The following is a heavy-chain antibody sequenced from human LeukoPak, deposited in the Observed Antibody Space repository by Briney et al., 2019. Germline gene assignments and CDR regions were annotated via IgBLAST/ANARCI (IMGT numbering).Heavy chain of an antibody. CDR3: ARARDGYSNFFDY. D-gene: IGHD5-24*01. V-gene: IGHV4-61*02. CDR1: GGSISSSSYY. J-gene: IGHJ4*02. CDR2: IYTSGTT. Sequence: PSETLSLTCTVSGGSISSSSYYWGWIRQPAGKGLEWIGRIYTSGTTNYNRSLKSRVTISVDTSKNQFSLELSSVTAADTAVYFCARARDGYSNFFDYWGQGTLVSVSS.